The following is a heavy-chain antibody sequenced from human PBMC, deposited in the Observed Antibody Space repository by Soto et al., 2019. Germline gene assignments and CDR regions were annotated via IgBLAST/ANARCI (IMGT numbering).Heavy chain of an antibody. J-gene: IGHJ4*02. CDR2: IYYSGST. CDR3: ASQGEYYGDYFDY. Sequence: SETLSLTCTVSGGSISSYYWSWIRQPRGKGLEWIGNIYYSGSTNYNPSLKSRVTISVDTSKNQFSLKLSSVTAADTAVYYCASQGEYYGDYFDYWGQGTLVTVSS. V-gene: IGHV4-59*08. CDR1: GGSISSYY. D-gene: IGHD4-17*01.